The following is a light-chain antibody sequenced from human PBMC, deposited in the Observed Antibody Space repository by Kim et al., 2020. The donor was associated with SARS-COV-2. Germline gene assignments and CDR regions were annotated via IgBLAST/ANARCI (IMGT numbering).Light chain of an antibody. CDR3: QVWDSTTWV. V-gene: IGLV3-9*01. CDR2: RDT. Sequence: VALGQTGTITCGGNNIGGKKVHWYQQKPGQAPVLVIYRDTKRPSGIPERFSGSNSGNTATLTISRAQAGDEADYYCQVWDSTTWVFGGGTQLTVL. J-gene: IGLJ3*02. CDR1: NIGGKK.